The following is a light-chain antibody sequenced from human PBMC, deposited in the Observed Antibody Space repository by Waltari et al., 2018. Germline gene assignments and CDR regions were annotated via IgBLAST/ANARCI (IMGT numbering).Light chain of an antibody. V-gene: IGKV3-20*01. CDR2: GAS. CDR3: QQYGSSPYH. Sequence: EIVLTQSPGTLSLSPGERATLSCRASQSISSSYLAWYQQKPGQAPRLLIYGASSRATGIPDRFSGSGSATDFTLIVSRLEPEDFAVYYCQQYGSSPYHFGQGTRLEIK. CDR1: QSISSSY. J-gene: IGKJ5*01.